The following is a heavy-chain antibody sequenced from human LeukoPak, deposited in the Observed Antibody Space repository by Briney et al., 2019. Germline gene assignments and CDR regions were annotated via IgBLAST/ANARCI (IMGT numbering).Heavy chain of an antibody. J-gene: IGHJ4*02. CDR2: FDPEDGET. CDR1: GYTLTELS. Sequence: ASVKVSCKVSGYTLTELSMHWVRQAPGKGLEWMGGFDPEDGETIYAQKFQGRVTMTEDTSTDTAYVELSSLRSEDTAVYYCATGFTGVTVVTPAYFDYWGQGTLVTVSS. CDR3: ATGFTGVTVVTPAYFDY. D-gene: IGHD2-8*02. V-gene: IGHV1-24*01.